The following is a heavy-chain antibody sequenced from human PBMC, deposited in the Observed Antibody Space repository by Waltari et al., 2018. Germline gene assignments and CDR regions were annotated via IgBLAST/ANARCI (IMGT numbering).Heavy chain of an antibody. V-gene: IGHV1-2*02. J-gene: IGHJ5*02. D-gene: IGHD2-2*01. CDR2: INPNSGGT. CDR3: ARGEVVVVPAAPLLDP. Sequence: QVQLVQSGAEVKKPGASVKVSCKASGYTFTGYYMHWVRQAPGQGLEWMGWINPNSGGTNYAQKFQGRVTMTRDTSISTAYMELSRLRSDDTAVYYCARGEVVVVPAAPLLDPWGQGTLVTVSS. CDR1: GYTFTGYY.